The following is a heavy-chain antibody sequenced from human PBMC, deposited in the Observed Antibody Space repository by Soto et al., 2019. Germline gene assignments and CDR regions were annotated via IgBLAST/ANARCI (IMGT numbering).Heavy chain of an antibody. CDR3: SRAYHLTYSLDY. J-gene: IGHJ4*02. V-gene: IGHV3-30*14. Sequence: GGSLSLSCSGSGVTFRGYAVHWVRQTPGKGLEWVTVISDDGSKTYYADSVKGRFSVSRDDSTNMVFLQMSSLRSEDTAVYLVSRAYHLTYSLDYCGPGTPVTVS. CDR2: ISDDGSKT. CDR1: GVTFRGYA. D-gene: IGHD2-21*01.